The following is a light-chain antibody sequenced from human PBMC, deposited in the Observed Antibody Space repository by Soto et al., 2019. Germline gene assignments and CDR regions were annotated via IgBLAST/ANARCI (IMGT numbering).Light chain of an antibody. CDR2: GAS. Sequence: EIVSTQSPGTLSLSPGGRATLSCRASQSVSSSYLAWYQQKPGQAPRLLIYGASSRATGIPDRFSGSGSGTDFTLTISRLEPEDSAVYYCQQYGSSRTFGRGTKVDIK. CDR1: QSVSSSY. V-gene: IGKV3-20*01. J-gene: IGKJ1*01. CDR3: QQYGSSRT.